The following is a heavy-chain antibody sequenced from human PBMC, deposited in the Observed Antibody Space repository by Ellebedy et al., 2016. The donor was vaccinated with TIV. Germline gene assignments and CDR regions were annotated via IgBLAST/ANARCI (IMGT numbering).Heavy chain of an antibody. D-gene: IGHD6-19*01. CDR1: GGSISSYY. CDR2: IYYSGST. CDR3: AREIAVAGLFDY. Sequence: MPSETLSLTCTVSGGSISSYYWSWIRQPPGKGLEWIGYIYYSGSTNYNPSLKSRVTISVETSKNQFSLKLSSVTAADTAVYYCAREIAVAGLFDYWGQGTLVTVSS. J-gene: IGHJ4*02. V-gene: IGHV4-59*01.